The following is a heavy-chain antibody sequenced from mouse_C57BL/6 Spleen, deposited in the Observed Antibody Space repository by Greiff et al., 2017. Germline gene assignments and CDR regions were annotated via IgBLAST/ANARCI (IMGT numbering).Heavy chain of an antibody. CDR1: GFTFSSYA. Sequence: EVHLVESGGGLVKPGGSLKLSCAASGFTFSSYAMSWVRQTPEKRLEWVATISDGGSYTYYPDNVKGRFTISRDNAKNNLYLQMSHLKSEDTAMYYCAREWDDYFDYWGQGTTLTVSS. J-gene: IGHJ2*01. CDR3: AREWDDYFDY. CDR2: ISDGGSYT. V-gene: IGHV5-4*01. D-gene: IGHD4-1*01.